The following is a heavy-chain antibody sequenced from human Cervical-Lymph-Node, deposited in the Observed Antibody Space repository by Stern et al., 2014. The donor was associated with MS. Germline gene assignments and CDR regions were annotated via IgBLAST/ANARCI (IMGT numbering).Heavy chain of an antibody. Sequence: QVTLRESGPVLVKPTETLTLTCTVSGFSLSSPTMGVSWIRQPPGKALEWLAHIFLHGDKFYAPSLKSRLTISKDTSKSQVVLTLTNVDPVDTATYYCARVIVGATSFYHYYHGMDVWGQGTAVTVSS. CDR1: GFSLSSPTMG. V-gene: IGHV2-26*01. CDR3: ARVIVGATSFYHYYHGMDV. D-gene: IGHD1-26*01. J-gene: IGHJ6*02. CDR2: IFLHGDK.